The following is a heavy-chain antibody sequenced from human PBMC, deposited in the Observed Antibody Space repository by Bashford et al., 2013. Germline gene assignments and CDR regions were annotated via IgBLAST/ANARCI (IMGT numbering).Heavy chain of an antibody. J-gene: IGHJ4*02. Sequence: SETLSLTCTVSGGSISGYYWSWIRQPPGKGLEWIGEISHSEATNYNPSLNGRLTLSLDKSKKQISLHLTSVTAADTAVYFCASCGLRSFDWSWGQGTLVTVSS. CDR3: ASCGLRSFDWS. CDR2: ISHSEAT. V-gene: IGHV4-59*12. D-gene: IGHD3-9*01. CDR1: GGSISGYY.